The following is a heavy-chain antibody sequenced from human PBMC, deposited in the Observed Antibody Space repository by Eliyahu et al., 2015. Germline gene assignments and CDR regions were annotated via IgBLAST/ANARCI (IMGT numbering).Heavy chain of an antibody. Sequence: EVQLVESGGGLVQPGGSLRLSCAASGFSFSTFWMHWVRQAPGKGLVWVSRINSDGSSTSYADSVKGRFTISRDNAKNTLYLQMNSLRAEDTAVYYCASRPCSGTNCYSYYYMDVWGKGTTVTVSS. J-gene: IGHJ6*03. CDR2: INSDGSST. V-gene: IGHV3-74*01. D-gene: IGHD2-2*02. CDR3: ASRPCSGTNCYSYYYMDV. CDR1: GFSFSTFW.